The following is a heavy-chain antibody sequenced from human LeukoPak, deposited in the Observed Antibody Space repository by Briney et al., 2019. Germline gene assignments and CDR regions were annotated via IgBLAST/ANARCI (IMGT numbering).Heavy chain of an antibody. V-gene: IGHV4-59*01. J-gene: IGHJ3*02. CDR2: IYYSGST. CDR1: GGSISSYY. CDR3: ARGGYYDSSDAFDI. D-gene: IGHD3-22*01. Sequence: ASETLSLTCTVSGGSISSYYWSWIRQPPGKGLEWIGYIYYSGSTNYNPSLKSRVTISVDTSKNQFSLKLSSVTAADTAVYYGARGGYYDSSDAFDIWGQGTMVTVSS.